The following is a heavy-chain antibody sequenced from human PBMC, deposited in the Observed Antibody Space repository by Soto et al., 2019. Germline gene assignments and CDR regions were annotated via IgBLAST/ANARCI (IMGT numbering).Heavy chain of an antibody. CDR1: GGSTSGANY. Sequence: SETLSLTCTVSGGSTSGANYRSWIRQPPGKGLEWIGHIYYSGNTDYNPSLKSRLAISIDTSKNQFSLKLSSVTAADTAVYFCAREGGESSDGLYYFDSWGQGSLVTVSS. CDR3: AREGGESSDGLYYFDS. V-gene: IGHV4-30-4*01. D-gene: IGHD3-16*01. J-gene: IGHJ4*02. CDR2: IYYSGNT.